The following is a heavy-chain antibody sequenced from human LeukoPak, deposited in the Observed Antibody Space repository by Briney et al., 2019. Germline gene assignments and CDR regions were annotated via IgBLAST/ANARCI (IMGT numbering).Heavy chain of an antibody. D-gene: IGHD5-18*01. CDR3: AKDMRGVDTALNYYYGMDV. V-gene: IGHV3-9*01. CDR2: ISWNSGSI. J-gene: IGHJ6*02. Sequence: QTGGSLRLSCAASRFTFDDYAMPWVRQAPGKGLEWVSGISWNSGSIGYADSVKGRFTISRDNAKNSLYLQMNSLRAEDTALYYCAKDMRGVDTALNYYYGMDVWGQGTTVTVSS. CDR1: RFTFDDYA.